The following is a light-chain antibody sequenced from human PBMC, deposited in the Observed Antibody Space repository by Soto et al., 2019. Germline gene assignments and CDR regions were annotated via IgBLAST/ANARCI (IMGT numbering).Light chain of an antibody. J-gene: IGKJ1*01. Sequence: EIVLTQSPGTLSLSPGERATLSCRASQSVSSNYLAWYQQKPGQAPRLLISDASSLESGVPSRFSGSGSGTEFTLTISSLQPDDFATYYCQQCNSYPWTFGQGTKVDIK. CDR2: DAS. CDR1: QSVSSNY. CDR3: QQCNSYPWT. V-gene: IGKV3-20*01.